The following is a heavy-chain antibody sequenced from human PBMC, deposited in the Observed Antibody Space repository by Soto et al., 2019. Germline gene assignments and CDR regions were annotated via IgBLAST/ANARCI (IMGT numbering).Heavy chain of an antibody. CDR2: ISYFGTT. D-gene: IGHD6-6*01. V-gene: IGHV4-59*01. CDR1: GGSISDYF. Sequence: QVQLQESGPGLVKPSETLSLTCSVSGGSISDYFSVWIRQPPGKGLEWIGQISYFGTTIYNASLEGRVSMSRDTSKNKFSMTMTSVTAADTAVYFCARCKKWDSSIAPDHWGQGILVSVSS. J-gene: IGHJ4*02. CDR3: ARCKKWDSSIAPDH.